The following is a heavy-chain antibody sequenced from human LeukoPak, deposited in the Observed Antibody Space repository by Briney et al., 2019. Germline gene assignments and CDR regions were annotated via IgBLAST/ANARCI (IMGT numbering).Heavy chain of an antibody. Sequence: SETLSLTCTVSGGSTSSYYWSWIRQPPGKGLEWIGYIYYSGSTNYNPSLKSRVTISVDTSKNQFSLKLSSVTAADTAVYYCARDYDMTTDAFDIWGQGTMVTVSS. V-gene: IGHV4-59*01. CDR3: ARDYDMTTDAFDI. D-gene: IGHD3-22*01. CDR2: IYYSGST. CDR1: GGSTSSYY. J-gene: IGHJ3*02.